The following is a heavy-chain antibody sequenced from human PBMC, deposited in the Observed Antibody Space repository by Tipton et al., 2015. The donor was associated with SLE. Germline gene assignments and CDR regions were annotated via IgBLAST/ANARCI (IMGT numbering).Heavy chain of an antibody. CDR1: GDSITSDY. CDR3: ARRRFQSASDS. D-gene: IGHD2-21*01. CDR2: ISYSGST. Sequence: TLSLTCTVSGDSITSDYWTWIRQPPGKGLEWIGYISYSGSTNYNPPVRSRVSISLDTSKNQFSLKVKSVTTADTAVYYCARRRFQSASDSWGQGTVVSVSS. V-gene: IGHV4-59*01. J-gene: IGHJ4*02.